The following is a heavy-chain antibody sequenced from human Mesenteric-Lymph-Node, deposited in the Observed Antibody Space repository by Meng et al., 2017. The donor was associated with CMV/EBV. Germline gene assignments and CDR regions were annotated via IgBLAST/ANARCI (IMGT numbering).Heavy chain of an antibody. CDR1: GGSITSGDYF. V-gene: IGHV4-30-4*06. Sequence: SGGSITSGDYFWTWIRQDPRKGPEWIGHVFHSGSTYSSPSLRGRVIMSLDTSKNQFSLKLTSVTAADTAVYFCAREDGSGSFSRWFDSWGPGTLVTVSS. D-gene: IGHD3-10*01. CDR3: AREDGSGSFSRWFDS. CDR2: VFHSGST. J-gene: IGHJ5*01.